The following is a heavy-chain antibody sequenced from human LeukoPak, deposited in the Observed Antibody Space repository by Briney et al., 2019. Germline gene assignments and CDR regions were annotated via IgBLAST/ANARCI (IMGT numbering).Heavy chain of an antibody. V-gene: IGHV3-66*01. CDR2: IYSGGST. Sequence: PGGSLRLSCAASGFTFDDYGRSWVRQAPGKGLEWVSVIYSGGSTYYADSVKGRFTISRDNSKNTLYLQMNSLRAEDTAVYYCASPLRFHDAFDIWGQGTMVTVSS. J-gene: IGHJ3*02. CDR1: GFTFDDYG. CDR3: ASPLRFHDAFDI.